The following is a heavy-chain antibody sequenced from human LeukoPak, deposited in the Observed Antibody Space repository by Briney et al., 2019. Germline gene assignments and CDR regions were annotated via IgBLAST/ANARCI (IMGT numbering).Heavy chain of an antibody. V-gene: IGHV1-69*05. CDR2: IIPIFGTA. D-gene: IGHD4-17*01. J-gene: IGHJ4*02. CDR1: GGTFSSYA. Sequence: ASVKVSCKASGGTFSSYAITWVRQAPGQGLEWMGGIIPIFGTANYAQKFQGRVTITTDESTSTAYMELRSLRSEDTAVYYCASKSNYGPFDYWGQGTLVTVSS. CDR3: ASKSNYGPFDY.